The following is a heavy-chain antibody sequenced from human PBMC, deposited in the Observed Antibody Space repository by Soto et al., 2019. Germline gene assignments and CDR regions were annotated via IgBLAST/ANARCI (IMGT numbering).Heavy chain of an antibody. J-gene: IGHJ4*02. Sequence: QVQLQESGPGLVKPSQTLSLTCTVSGDSVSSGGSYCTWVRQHPGQGLEWIGYIYYSGSTFYNPSLESRVTISLDTSKNQFSLKLSSVTASDTAVYYCATFNDRSEPAAILHWGQGTLVTVSS. CDR2: IYYSGST. CDR3: ATFNDRSEPAAILH. V-gene: IGHV4-31*03. D-gene: IGHD2-2*02. CDR1: GDSVSSGGSY.